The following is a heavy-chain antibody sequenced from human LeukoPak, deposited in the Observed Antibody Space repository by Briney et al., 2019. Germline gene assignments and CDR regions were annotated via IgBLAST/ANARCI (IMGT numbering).Heavy chain of an antibody. V-gene: IGHV4-59*01. CDR3: ARADGYDLGAFHY. D-gene: IGHD5-12*01. CDR1: GGSISSYY. CDR2: IYYSGST. J-gene: IGHJ4*02. Sequence: SETLSLTCTVSGGSISSYYWSWIRQPPGKGLEWIGYIYYSGSTNYNPSLKRRVTISVDTSKNQFSLKLSSVTAADTAVYYCARADGYDLGAFHYWGQGTLVTVSS.